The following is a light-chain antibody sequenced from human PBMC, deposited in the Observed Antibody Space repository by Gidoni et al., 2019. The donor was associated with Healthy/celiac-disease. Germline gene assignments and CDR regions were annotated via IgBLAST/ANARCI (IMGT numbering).Light chain of an antibody. CDR2: GAS. CDR1: QSVSSSY. J-gene: IGKJ4*01. Sequence: ESVLTQSPGTLSLSPGEGATLSCRASQSVSSSYLAGYQQKPGQAPRHLIYGASSRATGIPDRCSGSGSGTDFTLTISRLEPEDFAVDYCRQYGSSPLTFGGGTKVEIK. V-gene: IGKV3-20*01. CDR3: RQYGSSPLT.